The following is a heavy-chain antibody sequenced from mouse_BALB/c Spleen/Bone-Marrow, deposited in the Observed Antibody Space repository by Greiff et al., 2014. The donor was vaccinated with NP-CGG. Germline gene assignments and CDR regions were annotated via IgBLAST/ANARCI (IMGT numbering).Heavy chain of an antibody. CDR1: GFNIKDTY. CDR2: IDPANGDA. J-gene: IGHJ1*01. D-gene: IGHD1-1*01. CDR3: TRPPFYYGSSYWYFDV. V-gene: IGHV14-3*02. Sequence: VQLQQSGSELVKPGASVKLSCAASGFNIKDTYMHWAKQRPEQGLEWIGRIDPANGDAKYDPKFQGKATITADTSSNTAYLQLSSLTSEDTAVYYCTRPPFYYGSSYWYFDVWGAGTTVTVSS.